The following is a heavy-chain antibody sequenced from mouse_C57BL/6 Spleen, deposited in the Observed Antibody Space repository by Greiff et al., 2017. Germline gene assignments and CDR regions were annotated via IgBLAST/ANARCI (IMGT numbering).Heavy chain of an antibody. CDR1: GYTFTSYW. D-gene: IGHD2-1*01. Sequence: QVQLQQPGAELVRPGSSVKLSCKASGYTFTSYWMHWVKQRPIQGLEWIGNIDPSDSETHYNQKFKGKATLTVDKSSSTAYMQLSSLTSEDSAVYYCARRLDGNAYWYFEVWGTGTTVTVSS. CDR3: ARRLDGNAYWYFEV. V-gene: IGHV1-52*01. CDR2: IDPSDSET. J-gene: IGHJ1*03.